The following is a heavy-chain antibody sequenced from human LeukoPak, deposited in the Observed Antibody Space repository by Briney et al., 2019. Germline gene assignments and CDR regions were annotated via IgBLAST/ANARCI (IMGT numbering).Heavy chain of an antibody. V-gene: IGHV1-2*02. CDR3: ARDSSSCAGDY. CDR2: INPNSCGT. J-gene: IGHJ4*02. CDR1: GYTFTGYY. Sequence: GASVKVSCKASGYTFTGYYMHWVRQAPGQGLEWMGWINPNSCGTNYAQKFQGRVTMTRDTSISTAYMELSRLRSDDTAVYYCARDSSSCAGDYWGQGTLVTVSS. D-gene: IGHD6-13*01.